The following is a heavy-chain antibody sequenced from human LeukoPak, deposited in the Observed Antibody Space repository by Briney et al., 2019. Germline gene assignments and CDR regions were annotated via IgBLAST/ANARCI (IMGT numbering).Heavy chain of an antibody. Sequence: GESLQISCNGSGYSLTSYWIGWVRQIPGKGLGWMGIIEPGDTDTRYSTSFQGQVTISAEKSISTAYLHCSSLKAEDTAMDYCARHRSMVRGVIQGWFDPWGQGTLVTVSS. CDR1: GYSLTSYW. CDR3: ARHRSMVRGVIQGWFDP. V-gene: IGHV5-51*01. D-gene: IGHD3-10*01. J-gene: IGHJ5*02. CDR2: IEPGDTDT.